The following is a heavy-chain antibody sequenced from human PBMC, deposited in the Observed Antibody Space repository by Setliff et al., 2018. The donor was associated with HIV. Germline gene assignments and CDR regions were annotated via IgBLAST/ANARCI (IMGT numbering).Heavy chain of an antibody. D-gene: IGHD3-22*01. CDR2: ISSSGST. CDR3: ARHGHFYDSSSSDAFDI. Sequence: SETLSLTCIVSGGYYSISSSTFYWVWIRQPPGKGLEWIGGISSSGSTYYNPSLKSRVTMSVDMSKNHFSLKLRSVTAADTAVYYCARHGHFYDSSSSDAFDIWGHGTMVTVSS. V-gene: IGHV4-39*01. J-gene: IGHJ3*02. CDR1: GGYYSISSSTFY.